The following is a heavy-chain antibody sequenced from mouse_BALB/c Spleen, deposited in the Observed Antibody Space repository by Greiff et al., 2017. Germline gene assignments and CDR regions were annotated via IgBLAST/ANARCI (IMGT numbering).Heavy chain of an antibody. CDR3: ARGGDGYSLYYFDY. CDR1: GYTFTDYW. Sequence: QVQLQQPGAELVMPGASVKMSCKASGYTFTDYWMHWVKQRPGQGLEWIGAIDTSDSYTSYNQKFKGKATLTVDESSSTAYMQLSSLTSEDSAVYYCARGGDGYSLYYFDYWGQGTTLTVSS. D-gene: IGHD2-3*01. CDR2: IDTSDSYT. V-gene: IGHV1-69*01. J-gene: IGHJ2*01.